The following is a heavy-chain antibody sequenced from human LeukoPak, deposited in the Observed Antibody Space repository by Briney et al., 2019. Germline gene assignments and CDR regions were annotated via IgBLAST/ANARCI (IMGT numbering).Heavy chain of an antibody. J-gene: IGHJ6*03. V-gene: IGHV4-34*01. CDR3: ARAVNDDSGWYVAYYYSYIDV. Sequence: PSETLSLTCAVYGGSFSGYYWSWSRQPPGKGLGWSGEINHSGSTNYNPSLRSRVALSVDRSKNQFSLRLTSMTAADAAVYYCARAVNDDSGWYVAYYYSYIDVWGTGASVTVSS. CDR2: INHSGST. D-gene: IGHD6-19*01. CDR1: GGSFSGYY.